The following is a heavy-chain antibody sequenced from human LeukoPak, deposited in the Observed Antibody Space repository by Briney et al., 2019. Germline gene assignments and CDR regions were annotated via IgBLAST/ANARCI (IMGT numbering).Heavy chain of an antibody. V-gene: IGHV4-4*07. CDR2: IYTSGST. CDR3: ARGQYGGNSLFAFDI. J-gene: IGHJ3*02. Sequence: SETLSLTCTVSGGSISSYYWSWIRQPAGKGLEWIGRIYTSGSTNYNPSLKSRVTMSVDTSKNQFSLKLSSVTAADTAVYYCARGQYGGNSLFAFDIWGQGTMVTVSS. D-gene: IGHD4-23*01. CDR1: GGSISSYY.